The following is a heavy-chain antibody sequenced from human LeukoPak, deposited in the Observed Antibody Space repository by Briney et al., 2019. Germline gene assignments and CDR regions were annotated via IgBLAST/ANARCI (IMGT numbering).Heavy chain of an antibody. V-gene: IGHV3-74*01. CDR3: ARGRGVSLDY. CDR2: INSEGSSI. J-gene: IGHJ4*02. CDR1: GLTISNYW. D-gene: IGHD3-10*01. Sequence: GGSLRLSCAASGLTISNYWMHWVRQVPGKGLVWVSRINSEGSSISYADSVKGRFTIPRDNAKNTLNLQMNSLRAEDTAVHYCARGRGVSLDYWGQGALVTVSS.